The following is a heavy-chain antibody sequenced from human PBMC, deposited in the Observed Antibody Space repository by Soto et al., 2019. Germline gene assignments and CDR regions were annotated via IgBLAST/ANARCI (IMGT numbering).Heavy chain of an antibody. D-gene: IGHD3-9*01. Sequence: QVQLVQSGTEVKKPGASVKVSCKASGYTFTNYGVSWVRQAPGQGLEWMGWINTHNGKTYYIQKVQGRVTMTTDTSTSTADMELRSLTSDDTAVYFCARDSYGIYEYWGPGTLVTVSS. CDR1: GYTFTNYG. V-gene: IGHV1-18*01. J-gene: IGHJ4*01. CDR3: ARDSYGIYEY. CDR2: INTHNGKT.